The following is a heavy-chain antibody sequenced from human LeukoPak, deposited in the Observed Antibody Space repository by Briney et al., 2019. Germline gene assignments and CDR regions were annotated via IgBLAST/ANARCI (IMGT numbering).Heavy chain of an antibody. Sequence: SETLSLTCTVSGGSISSYYWSWIRQPPGKGLEWIGYIYYTGSTNYNPSLKSRVTISINMSKNQFSLKLSSVTAADTAVYYCARQHSSSYYYFDYWGQGTLVTVSS. V-gene: IGHV4-59*08. J-gene: IGHJ4*02. D-gene: IGHD3-22*01. CDR3: ARQHSSSYYYFDY. CDR1: GGSISSYY. CDR2: IYYTGST.